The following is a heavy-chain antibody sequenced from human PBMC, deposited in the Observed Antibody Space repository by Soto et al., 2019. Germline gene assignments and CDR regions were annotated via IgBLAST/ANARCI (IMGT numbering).Heavy chain of an antibody. V-gene: IGHV1-8*01. CDR2: MNPGSGDT. CDR1: GYSFTNND. Sequence: RASVKVPCKASGYSFTNNDVTWVRQATGQGLEWMGWMNPGSGDTGYAQKFQGRVTMTRDISIATAYMELSSLRSDDTAIYYCARMATFGSLNWFDPWGQGTLVT. J-gene: IGHJ5*02. CDR3: ARMATFGSLNWFDP. D-gene: IGHD3-16*01.